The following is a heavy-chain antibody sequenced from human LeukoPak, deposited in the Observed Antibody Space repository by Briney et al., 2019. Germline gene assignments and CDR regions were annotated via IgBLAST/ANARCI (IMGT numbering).Heavy chain of an antibody. V-gene: IGHV3-64*04. D-gene: IGHD3-16*01. CDR1: GFTFSGYA. CDR3: ATANLCLDD. CDR2: ISSNGGST. J-gene: IGHJ4*02. Sequence: VGSLRLSCSASGFTFSGYAMHCVRQAPGKGLEYVSAISSNGGSTSYADSVKGRFTISRDNSKNSLYLQMNSMRADDSAVYHGATANLCLDDWGQGTLVTVSS.